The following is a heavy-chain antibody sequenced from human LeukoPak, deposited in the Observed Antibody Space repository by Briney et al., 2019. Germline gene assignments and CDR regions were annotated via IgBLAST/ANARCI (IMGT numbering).Heavy chain of an antibody. D-gene: IGHD6-6*01. CDR1: GSTFNDYA. CDR3: AKGARRGPSAARPNWFDP. Sequence: GGSLRLSCAAAGSTFNDYAMHWVRQPPGKGLEWVAGISRNRGRIGYADSVKGRFTISRDNAKNSLYLQMNSLRAEDTALYYCAKGARRGPSAARPNWFDPWGQGTLVTVSS. V-gene: IGHV3-9*01. CDR2: ISRNRGRI. J-gene: IGHJ5*02.